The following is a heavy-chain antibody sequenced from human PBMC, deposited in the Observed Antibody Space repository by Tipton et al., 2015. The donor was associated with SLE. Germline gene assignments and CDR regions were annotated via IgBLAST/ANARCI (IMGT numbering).Heavy chain of an antibody. CDR2: ISYDGSKQ. CDR1: GFTFSNYA. J-gene: IGHJ4*02. D-gene: IGHD3-22*01. Sequence: RSLRLSCAASGFTFSNYAIHWVRQAPGKGLEWVAVISYDGSKQYYADSVKGRLTISRDNSNDTLYLQMSSLRAEDAAVYYCARGALGNYHDSSGYFQPLDYWGQGTLVTVSA. V-gene: IGHV3-30-3*01. CDR3: ARGALGNYHDSSGYFQPLDY.